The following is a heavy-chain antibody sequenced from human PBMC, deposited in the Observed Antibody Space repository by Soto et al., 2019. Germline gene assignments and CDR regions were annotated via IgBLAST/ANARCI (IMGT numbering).Heavy chain of an antibody. J-gene: IGHJ4*02. CDR3: VRLWGEPRY. CDR2: FYGDGAT. Sequence: EAQLVESGGGLIQPGGSLRLSCAASGFTVSSDHMSWVRQAPGQGLEWVAGFYGDGATSYADSAKGRFTISRDNSKNPWSLQRNRLRAGDTAHYYCVRLWGEPRYWGQGTLVTVSS. V-gene: IGHV3-53*01. D-gene: IGHD3-16*01. CDR1: GFTVSSDH.